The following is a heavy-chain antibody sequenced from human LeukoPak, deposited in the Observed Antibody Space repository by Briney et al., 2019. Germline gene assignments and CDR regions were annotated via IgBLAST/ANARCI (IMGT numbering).Heavy chain of an antibody. CDR3: ARVRSMVRGDYNWFDP. Sequence: PGGSLRLSCAASGFTFSASALHWVRQASGKGLEWVGRIRSKANSYATEYAASLKGRFTISRDDSKNTAYLQMNSLRAEDTALYHCARVRSMVRGDYNWFDPWGQGTLVTVSS. D-gene: IGHD3-10*01. V-gene: IGHV3-73*01. J-gene: IGHJ5*02. CDR1: GFTFSASA. CDR2: IRSKANSYAT.